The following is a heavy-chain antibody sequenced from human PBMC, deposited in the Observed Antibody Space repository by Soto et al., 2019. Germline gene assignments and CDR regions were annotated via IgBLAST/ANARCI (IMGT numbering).Heavy chain of an antibody. D-gene: IGHD6-13*01. CDR3: ARGPSSWSYYYYGMDV. V-gene: IGHV3-7*01. Sequence: EVQLVESGGGLVQPGGSLRLSCAASGFTFSSYWMSWVRQAPGKGLEWVANRKQDGSEKYYVDSVKGRFTISRDNAKNSLYLQMNSLRAEDTAVYYCARGPSSWSYYYYGMDVWGQGTTVTVSS. CDR1: GFTFSSYW. CDR2: RKQDGSEK. J-gene: IGHJ6*02.